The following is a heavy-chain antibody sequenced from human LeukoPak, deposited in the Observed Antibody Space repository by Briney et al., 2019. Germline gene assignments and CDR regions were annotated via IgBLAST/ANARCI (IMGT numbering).Heavy chain of an antibody. CDR3: ARDSYTSCGGDCYIDY. CDR1: GFTFSSYA. J-gene: IGHJ4*02. D-gene: IGHD2-21*02. CDR2: ISHDGSNK. V-gene: IGHV3-30-3*01. Sequence: PGGSLRLSCAASGFTFSSYAMHWVRQAPGKRLEWVAVISHDGSNKYYADSVKGRFTISRDNSKNTLYLQMNSLRAEDTAVYYCARDSYTSCGGDCYIDYGGQGTLVTVSS.